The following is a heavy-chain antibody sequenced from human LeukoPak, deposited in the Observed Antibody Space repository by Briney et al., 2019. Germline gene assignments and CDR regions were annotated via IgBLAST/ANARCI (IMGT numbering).Heavy chain of an antibody. D-gene: IGHD3-10*01. CDR1: GFTFSSYA. J-gene: IGHJ4*02. V-gene: IGHV3-23*01. CDR3: AKGTMVRGVYFDY. Sequence: GGSLRLSCAASGFTFSSYAVSWVRQAPGKGLEWVSAISGSGGSTYYADSVKGRFTISRDNSKNTLYLQMNSLRAEDTAVYYCAKGTMVRGVYFDYWGQGTLVTVSS. CDR2: ISGSGGST.